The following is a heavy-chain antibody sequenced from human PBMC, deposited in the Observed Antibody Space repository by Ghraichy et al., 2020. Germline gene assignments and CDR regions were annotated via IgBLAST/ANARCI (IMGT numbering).Heavy chain of an antibody. CDR3: ARDRGYSYGFFSSYGIGYFDY. CDR2: ISSSSSTI. D-gene: IGHD5-18*01. V-gene: IGHV3-48*02. Sequence: GGSLRLSCAASGFTFSSYSMNWVRQAPGKGLEWVSYISSSSSTIYYADSVKGRFTISRDNAKNSLYLQMNSLRDEDTAVYYCARDRGYSYGFFSSYGIGYFDYWGQGTLVTVSS. J-gene: IGHJ4*02. CDR1: GFTFSSYS.